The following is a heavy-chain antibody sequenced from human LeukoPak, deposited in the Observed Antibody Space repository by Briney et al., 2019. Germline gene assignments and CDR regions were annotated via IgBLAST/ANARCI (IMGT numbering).Heavy chain of an antibody. CDR1: GGSISSDY. V-gene: IGHV4-59*01. Sequence: SETLSLTCTVSGGSISSDYWSWIRQPPGKGLECIGYIYYSGRTYYNPSLKSRITISVDTSKNQFSVKLSSVTAEDTAVYYCARGFYSPHYWGQGTLVSVSS. J-gene: IGHJ4*02. CDR3: ARGFYSPHY. CDR2: IYYSGRT. D-gene: IGHD4-11*01.